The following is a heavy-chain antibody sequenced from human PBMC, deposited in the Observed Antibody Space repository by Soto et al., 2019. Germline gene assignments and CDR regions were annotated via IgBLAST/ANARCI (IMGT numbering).Heavy chain of an antibody. Sequence: QVQLVQSGAEVKKPGASVKVSCTASGYTFTSYGISWVRQAPGQGLEWMGWISAYNGNTNYAQKLQGRVTMTTDTSTSTAYMELRSLSSDDTAVYYCARVYSSSWYRSAHYYGMDVWGQGTTVTVSS. CDR1: GYTFTSYG. J-gene: IGHJ6*02. D-gene: IGHD6-13*01. CDR3: ARVYSSSWYRSAHYYGMDV. V-gene: IGHV1-18*01. CDR2: ISAYNGNT.